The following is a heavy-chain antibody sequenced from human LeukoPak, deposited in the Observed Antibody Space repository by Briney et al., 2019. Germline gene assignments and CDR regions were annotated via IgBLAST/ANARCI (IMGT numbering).Heavy chain of an antibody. J-gene: IGHJ4*02. Sequence: SETLSLTCTVSGGSISGYYWSWIRQPPGKGLEWIGYIYYSGGTDYNPSLKSRVTISVDTSKNQLSLRLTSVTAADTAVYYCARDAQRAHLLTFDYWGQGTLVTVSS. CDR1: GGSISGYY. CDR2: IYYSGGT. V-gene: IGHV4-59*12. D-gene: IGHD2-2*01. CDR3: ARDAQRAHLLTFDY.